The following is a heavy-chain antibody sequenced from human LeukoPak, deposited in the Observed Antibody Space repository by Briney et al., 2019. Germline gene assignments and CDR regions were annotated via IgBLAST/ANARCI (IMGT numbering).Heavy chain of an antibody. V-gene: IGHV3-48*01. CDR2: ISSSSSTI. Sequence: GSLRLSCAASGFSFSSYAMTWVRQAPGKGLEWVSYISSSSSTIYYADSVKGRFTISRDNAKNSLYLQMNSLRAEDTAVYYCVRGYYAGRGHHFEYWGQGTLVTVSS. CDR1: GFSFSSYA. CDR3: VRGYYAGRGHHFEY. D-gene: IGHD3-22*01. J-gene: IGHJ4*02.